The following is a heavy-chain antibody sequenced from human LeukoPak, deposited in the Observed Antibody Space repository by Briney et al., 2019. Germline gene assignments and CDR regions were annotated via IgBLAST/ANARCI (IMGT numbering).Heavy chain of an antibody. CDR1: GFTFSSYA. CDR2: ISGSGAGT. Sequence: GGSLRLSCAASGFTFSSYAMSWVRLAPGKGLEWVSAISGSGAGTYYADSVKGRFTISRDNSKNTLYLQMNSLRAEDTAVYYCAKSATSVHEGQWGQGTLVTVSS. D-gene: IGHD4-11*01. V-gene: IGHV3-23*01. J-gene: IGHJ4*02. CDR3: AKSATSVHEGQ.